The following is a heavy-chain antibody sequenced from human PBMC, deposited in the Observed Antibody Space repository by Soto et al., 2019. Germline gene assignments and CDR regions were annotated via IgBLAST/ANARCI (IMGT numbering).Heavy chain of an antibody. CDR3: ARSFGSSWTGATWIFDY. J-gene: IGHJ4*02. Sequence: PGGSLRLSCDVSGFTFSNYAMAWVRQAPGKGLEYVSSITGNGGYTYYALSVKGRFTINPDTSKNQFSLQLNSVTPEDTAVYYCARSFGSSWTGATWIFDYWGQGTLVTVSS. D-gene: IGHD6-13*01. CDR1: GFTFSNYA. CDR2: ITGNGGYT. V-gene: IGHV3-23*01.